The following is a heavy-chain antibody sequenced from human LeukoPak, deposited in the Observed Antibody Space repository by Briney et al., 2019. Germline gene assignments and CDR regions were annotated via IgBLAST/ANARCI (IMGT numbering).Heavy chain of an antibody. D-gene: IGHD3-16*01. J-gene: IGHJ4*02. V-gene: IGHV3-64D*06. CDR3: VKDIVPYDSIWGPFDF. CDR2: IGGDGSSP. Sequence: PGGPLRLSCSPSGFPFSDYAMYWVRQAPGKGLEYVSSIGGDGSSPYYADSVKGRFTISRDNSKNTLYLQMSSLRTEDTALYYCVKDIVPYDSIWGPFDFWGQGTLVTVSS. CDR1: GFPFSDYA.